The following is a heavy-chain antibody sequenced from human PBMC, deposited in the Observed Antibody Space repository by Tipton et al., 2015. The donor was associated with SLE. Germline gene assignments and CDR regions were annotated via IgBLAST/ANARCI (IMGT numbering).Heavy chain of an antibody. CDR1: GFTFSSYD. V-gene: IGHV3-13*04. CDR3: AREKGDPGLWYFDL. CDR2: IGVSGAT. Sequence: GSLRLSCAASGFTFSSYDMHWVRQAPGKSLEWVSGIGVSGATNYAGSVQGRFTISRENVKNSVYLQMNSLRVGDTAIYYCAREKGDPGLWYFDLWGRGTLVTVSS. D-gene: IGHD2-21*02. J-gene: IGHJ2*01.